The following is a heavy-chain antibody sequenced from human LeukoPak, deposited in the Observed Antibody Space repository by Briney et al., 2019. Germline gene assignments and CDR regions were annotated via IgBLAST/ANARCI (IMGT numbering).Heavy chain of an antibody. V-gene: IGHV4-59*08. CDR2: IYYTGIT. CDR3: ARHYYDTSGYYYFDY. CDR1: GGSISGYF. Sequence: SETLSLTCIVSGGSISGYFWSWIRQPPGQGLEYMGYIYYTGITDYNPSFKSRITISVDTSKNQFSLKLSSVTAADTAVYYCARHYYDTSGYYYFDYWGQGTLVTVSS. J-gene: IGHJ4*02. D-gene: IGHD3-22*01.